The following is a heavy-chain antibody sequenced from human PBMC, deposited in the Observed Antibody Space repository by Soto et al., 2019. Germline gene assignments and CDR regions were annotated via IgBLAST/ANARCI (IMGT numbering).Heavy chain of an antibody. CDR3: EKRSGQSNGWGAFDI. D-gene: IGHD6-19*01. Sequence: EVQLLESGGGLVQPGGSLRVSCAASGFTFKSYAMCWVRQAPGKGLEWLSCLGGSSGTTYYADSVKGRFTGSRDNSKNTVDLQMNSLRLEDTDVYYCEKRSGQSNGWGAFDIWGQGAMVTV. J-gene: IGHJ3*02. CDR1: GFTFKSYA. CDR2: LGGSSGTT. V-gene: IGHV3-23*01.